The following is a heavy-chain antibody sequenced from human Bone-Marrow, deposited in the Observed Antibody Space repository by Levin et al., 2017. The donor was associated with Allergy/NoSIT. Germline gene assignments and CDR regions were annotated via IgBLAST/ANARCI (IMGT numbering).Heavy chain of an antibody. D-gene: IGHD3-10*01. V-gene: IGHV3-48*03. Sequence: PGGSLRLSCAASGFTFSSYEMNWVRQAPGKGLEWVSYISSSGSTIYYADSVKGRFTISRDNAKNSLYLQMNSLRAEDTAVYYCARDRPPYYYGSGTPRCYFDYWGQGTLVTVSS. CDR1: GFTFSSYE. CDR3: ARDRPPYYYGSGTPRCYFDY. J-gene: IGHJ4*02. CDR2: ISSSGSTI.